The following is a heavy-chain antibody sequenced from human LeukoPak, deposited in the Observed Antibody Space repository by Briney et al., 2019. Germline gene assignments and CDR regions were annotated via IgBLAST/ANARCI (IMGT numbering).Heavy chain of an antibody. CDR3: AAPLVGYSSSWYSTDY. J-gene: IGHJ4*02. V-gene: IGHV3-11*01. CDR2: ISSSGSTI. Sequence: SGGSLRLSCAASGFTFSDYYMSWIRQAPGEGLEWVSYISSSGSTIYYADSVKGRFTISRDNAKNSLYLQMNSLRAEDTAVYYCAAPLVGYSSSWYSTDYWGQGTLVTVSS. D-gene: IGHD6-13*01. CDR1: GFTFSDYY.